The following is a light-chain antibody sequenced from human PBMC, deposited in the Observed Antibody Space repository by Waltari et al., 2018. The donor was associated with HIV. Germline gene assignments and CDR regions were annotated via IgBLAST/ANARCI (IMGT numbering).Light chain of an antibody. CDR1: TSNIGSNY. CDR2: RSN. J-gene: IGLJ3*02. Sequence: QSVLTPPPSASGTPGQRVTISCSGTTSNIGSNYVYWYRQPPGTAPKLRIYRSNQRPSGVPDRFSGSKSGTSASLAISGLRSENEADYYCAAWDASLSVWVFGGGTKLTVL. CDR3: AAWDASLSVWV. V-gene: IGLV1-47*01.